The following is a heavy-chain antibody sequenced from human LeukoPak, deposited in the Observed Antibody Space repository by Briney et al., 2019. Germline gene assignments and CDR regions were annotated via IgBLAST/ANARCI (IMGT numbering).Heavy chain of an antibody. V-gene: IGHV3-23*01. CDR1: GFPFSDFS. D-gene: IGHD2-8*01. J-gene: IGHJ4*02. CDR3: AKQSYARSLGE. CDR2: TKSGGTST. Sequence: GGSLRLPCATSGFPFSDFSMSWVRRAPGEGRGWISTTKSGGTSTYYAESVKGRFTISRDKSKNTLYLQMSSLRVEDTAVYYCAKQSYARSLGEGGPGTLVSVSP.